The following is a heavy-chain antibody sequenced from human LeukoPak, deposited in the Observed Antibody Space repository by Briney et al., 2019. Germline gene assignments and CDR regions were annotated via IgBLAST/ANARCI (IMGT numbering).Heavy chain of an antibody. J-gene: IGHJ4*02. Sequence: GGSLRLSCAASGFTFSTYWMYWVRQAPGKELGWVSRINSDGRTTTYADSVKGRFTISRDNAKNTLYLQMNSLRAEDTAVYYCASQSDASGSYPADWGRGTLVTVSS. CDR3: ASQSDASGSYPAD. V-gene: IGHV3-74*01. D-gene: IGHD3-10*01. CDR1: GFTFSTYW. CDR2: INSDGRTT.